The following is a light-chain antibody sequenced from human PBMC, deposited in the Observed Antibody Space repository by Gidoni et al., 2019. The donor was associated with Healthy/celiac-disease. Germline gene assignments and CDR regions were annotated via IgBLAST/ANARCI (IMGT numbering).Light chain of an antibody. V-gene: IGKV1-39*01. CDR3: QQSYSTPWT. Sequence: IQMTQSPSSLSASVGDRVTITCRASQSICSYLNWYQQKPGKAPKLLIYAASSLQSGVPSRFSGSGSGTDFTLTISSLQPEDFATYYCQQSYSTPWTFGQGTKVEIK. CDR1: QSICSY. J-gene: IGKJ1*01. CDR2: AAS.